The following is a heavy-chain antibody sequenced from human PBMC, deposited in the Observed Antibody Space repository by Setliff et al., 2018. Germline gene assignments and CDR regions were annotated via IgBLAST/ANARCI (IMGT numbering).Heavy chain of an antibody. J-gene: IGHJ6*02. CDR1: GGSFSDYY. CDR3: ATRTFAVIPHSGLGLDYFYGMDV. D-gene: IGHD2-21*01. Sequence: SETLSLTCTVYGGSFSDYYWGWIRQSPGKRPEWIAEINQSGNTNYNPSLRSRVSMSLDTSKRQVSLNLNSVTAADTGVYYCATRTFAVIPHSGLGLDYFYGMDVWGRGTTVTVSS. CDR2: INQSGNT. V-gene: IGHV4-34*10.